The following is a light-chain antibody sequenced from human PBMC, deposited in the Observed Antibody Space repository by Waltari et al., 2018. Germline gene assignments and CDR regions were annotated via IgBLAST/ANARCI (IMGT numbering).Light chain of an antibody. CDR2: SNN. J-gene: IGLJ1*01. CDR3: AAWDDSLNGRYV. V-gene: IGLV1-44*01. CDR1: SPNIASNT. Sequence: QSVLTQPPSASGTPGQRVTISRSGTSPNIASNTVHWYQQPPGTAPKLLIYSNNQRPSGVPDRFSGSKSGTSASLAISGLQSEDEADYYCAAWDDSLNGRYVFGTGTKVTVL.